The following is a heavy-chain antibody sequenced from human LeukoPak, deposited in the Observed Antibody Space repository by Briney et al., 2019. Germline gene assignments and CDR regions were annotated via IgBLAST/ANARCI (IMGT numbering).Heavy chain of an antibody. CDR3: ARVLGIAAAGTGYYGMDV. J-gene: IGHJ6*02. CDR1: GGTFSSYA. CDR2: IIPIFGTA. V-gene: IGHV1-69*13. Sequence: ASVNVSCKASGGTFSSYAISWVRQAPGQGLEWMGGIIPIFGTANYAQKFQGRVTITADESTSTAYMELSSLRSEDTAVYYCARVLGIAAAGTGYYGMDVWGQGTTVTVSS. D-gene: IGHD6-13*01.